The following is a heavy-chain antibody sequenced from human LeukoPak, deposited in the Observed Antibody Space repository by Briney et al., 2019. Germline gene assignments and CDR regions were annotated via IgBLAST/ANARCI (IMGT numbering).Heavy chain of an antibody. CDR3: ARGINEWLLNRRGFDP. J-gene: IGHJ5*02. CDR1: GGSFSGYY. Sequence: PSETLSLTCAVYGGSFSGYYWSWIRQPPGKGLEWIGEINHSGSTNYDPSLKSRVTISVDTSKHQFSLKLSSVTAADTAVYYCARGINEWLLNRRGFDPWGQGTLVTVSS. CDR2: INHSGST. V-gene: IGHV4-34*01. D-gene: IGHD3-3*01.